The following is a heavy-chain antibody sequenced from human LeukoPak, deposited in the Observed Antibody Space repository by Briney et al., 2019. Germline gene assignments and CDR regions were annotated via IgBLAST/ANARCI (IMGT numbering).Heavy chain of an antibody. CDR1: GGSISSGRYY. CDR3: ARSSLEARPIAARANCFDP. Sequence: PSETLSLTCTVSGGSISSGRYYWSWIRQPAGKGLEWFGRIYTSGKTNYNPSLKSRVTISVDTSKSQFSLKLSSVTAADTAVYYCARSSLEARPIAARANCFDPWGQGTLVTVSS. CDR2: IYTSGKT. D-gene: IGHD6-6*01. V-gene: IGHV4-61*02. J-gene: IGHJ5*02.